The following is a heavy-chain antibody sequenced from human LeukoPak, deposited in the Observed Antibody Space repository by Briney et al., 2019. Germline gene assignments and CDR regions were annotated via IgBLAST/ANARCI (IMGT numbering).Heavy chain of an antibody. CDR1: GFTFDDYG. Sequence: NPGGSLRLSCAASGFTFDDYGMSWVRQAPGKGLEWVSYISRSGSFISYTDSVKGRFTISRDNAKNSLYLQMNSLRADDTAVYYCAREGPMLRGVIGGKIDYWGQGTVVTVSS. CDR3: AREGPMLRGVIGGKIDY. D-gene: IGHD3-10*01. J-gene: IGHJ4*02. V-gene: IGHV3-11*01. CDR2: ISRSGSFI.